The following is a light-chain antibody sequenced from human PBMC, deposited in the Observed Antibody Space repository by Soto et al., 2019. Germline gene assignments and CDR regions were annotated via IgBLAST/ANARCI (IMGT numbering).Light chain of an antibody. CDR1: QTVASN. V-gene: IGKV3D-11*02. CDR3: QQRRSWQVT. J-gene: IGKJ5*01. Sequence: DIVRTHPPVTLSVSPGERVTLSCRASQTVASNLAWYQQKPGQAPRLLIYDASKRATGIPARFSGSGSGTNFTLTISSLEPEDFAVYYCQQRRSWQVTFGQGTRLEIK. CDR2: DAS.